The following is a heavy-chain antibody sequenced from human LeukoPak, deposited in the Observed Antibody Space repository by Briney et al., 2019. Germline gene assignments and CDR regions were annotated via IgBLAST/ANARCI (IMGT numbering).Heavy chain of an antibody. CDR1: GGSISSYY. CDR3: ARVGGYGGTPDY. J-gene: IGHJ4*02. Sequence: SETLSLTCTVSGGSISSYYWSWIRQPPGKGLEWIGYIYYSGSTNYNPSLKSRVTISVDTSKNQFSLKLSSVTAADTAVYYCARVGGYGGTPDYWGQGTLVTVSS. CDR2: IYYSGST. D-gene: IGHD4-23*01. V-gene: IGHV4-59*12.